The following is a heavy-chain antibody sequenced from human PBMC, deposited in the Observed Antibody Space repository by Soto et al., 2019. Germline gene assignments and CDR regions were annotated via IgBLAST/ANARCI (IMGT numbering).Heavy chain of an antibody. J-gene: IGHJ4*02. Sequence: QVHLVQSGAEVKKPGASVKVSCKGSGYGFTTYGITWVRQAPGQGLEWMAWISAHNGNTNYAQKLQGRVTVTRDTSTTTDYMEMRSLRSDDTAVYYCARGRYADYWGQGALVTVSS. V-gene: IGHV1-18*01. D-gene: IGHD1-1*01. CDR1: GYGFTTYG. CDR2: ISAHNGNT. CDR3: ARGRYADY.